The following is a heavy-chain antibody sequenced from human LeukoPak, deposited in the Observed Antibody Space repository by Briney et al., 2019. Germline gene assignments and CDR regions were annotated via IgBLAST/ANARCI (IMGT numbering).Heavy chain of an antibody. D-gene: IGHD3-22*01. CDR3: AKEGYYDSSGETDY. Sequence: GGSLRPSFAASGFTFNSYAMSWVRQAPGKGVEGVSAISGSGGSTYYADSVKGRFTISRDNSKNTLYLQMNSLRAEDTAVYYCAKEGYYDSSGETDYWGQGTLVTVSS. CDR1: GFTFNSYA. V-gene: IGHV3-23*01. J-gene: IGHJ4*02. CDR2: ISGSGGST.